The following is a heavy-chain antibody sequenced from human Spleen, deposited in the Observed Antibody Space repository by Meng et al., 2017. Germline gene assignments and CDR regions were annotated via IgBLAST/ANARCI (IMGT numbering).Heavy chain of an antibody. CDR1: GGSFSGYY. D-gene: IGHD3-10*01. V-gene: IGHV4-34*01. CDR2: INHSGST. CDR3: ASSASGYFQH. J-gene: IGHJ1*01. Sequence: VQLQQGGAGLFKPSETLSLTCAVYGGSFSGYYWSWIRQPPGKGLEWIGEINHSGSTNYNPSLKSRVTISVDTSKNQFSLKLNSVTPEDTAVYYCASSASGYFQHWGQGTLVTVSS.